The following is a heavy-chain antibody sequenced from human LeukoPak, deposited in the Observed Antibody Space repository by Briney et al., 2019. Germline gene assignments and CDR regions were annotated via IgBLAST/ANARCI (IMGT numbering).Heavy chain of an antibody. J-gene: IGHJ4*02. CDR3: TTGPGIAVAGVPFDY. CDR2: IKSKTDGGTT. CDR1: GFTFSNAW. D-gene: IGHD6-19*01. Sequence: GGSLRLSCAASGFTFSNAWMSWVRQAPGKGLEWVGRIKSKTDGGTTDYAALVKGRFTISRDDSKNTLYLQMNSLKTEDTAVYYCTTGPGIAVAGVPFDYWGQGTLVTVSS. V-gene: IGHV3-15*01.